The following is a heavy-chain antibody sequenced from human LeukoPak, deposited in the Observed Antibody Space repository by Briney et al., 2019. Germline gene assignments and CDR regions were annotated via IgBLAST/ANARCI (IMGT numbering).Heavy chain of an antibody. Sequence: ASVKVSCKASGYTFTSYGISWVRQAHGQGLEWMGWISAYNGNTNYAQKLQGRVTMTTDTSTSTAYMELRSLRSDDTAVYYCARTGGFGLVTMYYFDYWGQGTLVTVSS. CDR2: ISAYNGNT. J-gene: IGHJ4*02. D-gene: IGHD3-3*01. CDR1: GYTFTSYG. V-gene: IGHV1-18*01. CDR3: ARTGGFGLVTMYYFDY.